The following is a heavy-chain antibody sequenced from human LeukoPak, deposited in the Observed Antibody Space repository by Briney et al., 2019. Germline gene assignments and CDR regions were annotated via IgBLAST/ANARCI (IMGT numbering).Heavy chain of an antibody. CDR3: ARDLNDAFDI. CDR2: ISSSTSYI. V-gene: IGHV3-21*01. J-gene: IGHJ3*02. CDR1: GFTFSIYS. Sequence: GGSRRLSCAASGFTFSIYSMNWVRQAPGKGLERVSSISSSTSYIYYADSVKGRFTISRDNARNSLYLQMNSLRAEDTAVYYCARDLNDAFDIWGQGTMVTVSS.